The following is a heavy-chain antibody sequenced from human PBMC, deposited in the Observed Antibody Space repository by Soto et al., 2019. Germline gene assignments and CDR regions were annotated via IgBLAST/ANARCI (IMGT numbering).Heavy chain of an antibody. J-gene: IGHJ4*02. CDR1: GFTFGDSY. V-gene: IGHV3-30*03. D-gene: IGHD3-3*01. CDR3: ARDADLIYFDS. CDR2: ISYDGTNK. Sequence: GGSLRLSCAGSGFTFGDSYMSWIRQAPGKGLKWVALISYDGTNKHYEDSVKGRFTISRDNSKNTLYLQMNSLRTEDTAVYFCARDADLIYFDSWGQGTLVTVSS.